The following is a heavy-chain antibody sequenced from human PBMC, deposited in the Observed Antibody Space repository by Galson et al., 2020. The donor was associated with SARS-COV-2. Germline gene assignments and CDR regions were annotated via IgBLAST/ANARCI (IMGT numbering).Heavy chain of an antibody. CDR2: ISYDGSNK. Sequence: GGSLRLSCAASGFTFSSYAMHWVRQAPGKGLEWVAVISYDGSNKYYADSVKGRFTISRDNSKNTLYLQMNSLRAEDTAVYYCARGTYSSRWLNEYFQHWGQGTLVTVSS. CDR3: ARGTYSSRWLNEYFQH. D-gene: IGHD6-13*01. V-gene: IGHV3-30-3*01. CDR1: GFTFSSYA. J-gene: IGHJ1*01.